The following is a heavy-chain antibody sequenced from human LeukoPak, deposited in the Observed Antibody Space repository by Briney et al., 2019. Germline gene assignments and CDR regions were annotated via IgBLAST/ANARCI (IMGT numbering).Heavy chain of an antibody. CDR1: GFTFSSYW. Sequence: GGSLRLSCAASGFTFSSYWTGWVRQAPGKGLEWVASINQDGSEKYYVDFVKGRFTISRDNAKKSLYLQMNSLRVEDTAVYYCARDYGDYEPGRHHYYYYYMDVWGKGTTVTVSS. V-gene: IGHV3-7*01. J-gene: IGHJ6*03. CDR2: INQDGSEK. CDR3: ARDYGDYEPGRHHYYYYYMDV. D-gene: IGHD4-17*01.